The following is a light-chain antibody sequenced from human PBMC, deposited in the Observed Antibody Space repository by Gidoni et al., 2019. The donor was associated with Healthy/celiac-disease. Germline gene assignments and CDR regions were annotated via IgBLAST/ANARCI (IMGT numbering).Light chain of an antibody. CDR2: AAS. CDR1: QSISSY. Sequence: DIQMTQSPSSLSASVGDIVTITCRASQSISSYLHWYQQKPGKAPKRLIYAASSLQSGVPPKFSGNGSGTDFNLTTSSLLPEDFATYYCQQSYSTRSTFGGGTKVEIK. J-gene: IGKJ4*01. CDR3: QQSYSTRST. V-gene: IGKV1-39*01.